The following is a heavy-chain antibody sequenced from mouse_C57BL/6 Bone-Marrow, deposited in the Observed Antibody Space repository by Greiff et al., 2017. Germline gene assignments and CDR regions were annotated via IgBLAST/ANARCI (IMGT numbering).Heavy chain of an antibody. V-gene: IGHV1-69*01. CDR1: GYTFTSYW. J-gene: IGHJ4*01. D-gene: IGHD2-12*01. Sequence: QVQLQQSGAELVMPGASVKLSCKASGYTFTSYWMHWVKQRPGQGLEWIGEIDPSDSYTNYNQKFKGQSTLTVDKSSSTAYMQLSSLTSEDSAVYYCARSYSRYAMDYWGQGTSVTVSS. CDR3: ARSYSRYAMDY. CDR2: IDPSDSYT.